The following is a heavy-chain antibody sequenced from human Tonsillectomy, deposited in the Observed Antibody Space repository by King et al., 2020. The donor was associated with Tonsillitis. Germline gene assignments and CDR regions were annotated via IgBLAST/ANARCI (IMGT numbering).Heavy chain of an antibody. CDR3: ARVYGDNYFYKDV. Sequence: QLQESGPGLVKPSQTLSLTCTVSGGSISNNNYYWSWIRQPAGTGLEWIGRIYTSGSTNYNPSLKSRVTMSVDTSKNQFSVKLRSVTAADTAVYYCARVYGDNYFYKDVWGKGTTVTVSS. CDR2: IYTSGST. V-gene: IGHV4-61*02. J-gene: IGHJ6*03. CDR1: GGSISNNNYY. D-gene: IGHD4-17*01.